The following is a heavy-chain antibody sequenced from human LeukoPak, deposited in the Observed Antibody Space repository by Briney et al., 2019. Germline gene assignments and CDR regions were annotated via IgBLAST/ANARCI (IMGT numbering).Heavy chain of an antibody. CDR2: INHSGCT. D-gene: IGHD2-2*02. J-gene: IGHJ4*02. CDR3: AARHCSSTSCYKQRLNNFDY. V-gene: IGHV4-34*01. CDR1: GGSFSGYY. Sequence: SETLSLTCAVYGGSFSGYYWSWIRQPPGKGLEWIGEINHSGCTNYNPSLKSRVTISVDTSKNQFSLKLSSVTAADTAVYYCAARHCSSTSCYKQRLNNFDYWGQGTLVTVSS.